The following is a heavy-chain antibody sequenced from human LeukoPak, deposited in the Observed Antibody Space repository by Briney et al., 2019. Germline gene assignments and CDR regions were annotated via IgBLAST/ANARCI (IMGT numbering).Heavy chain of an antibody. CDR2: ISSSSSTI. Sequence: GGSLRLSCAASGFTFSSYSMNWVRQAPGKGLEWVSYISSSSSTIYYADSVKGRFTISRDNAKNPLYLQMNSLRAEDTAVYYCARDSYGLGYWGQGTLVTVSS. CDR1: GFTFSSYS. J-gene: IGHJ4*02. V-gene: IGHV3-48*01. D-gene: IGHD5-18*01. CDR3: ARDSYGLGY.